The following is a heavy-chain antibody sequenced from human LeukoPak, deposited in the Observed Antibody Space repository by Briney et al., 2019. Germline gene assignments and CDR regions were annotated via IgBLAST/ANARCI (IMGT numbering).Heavy chain of an antibody. CDR3: ARDPYYYDSDDAFDI. D-gene: IGHD3-22*01. CDR1: GGTFSSYG. Sequence: ASVKVSCKASGGTFSSYGISWVRQAPGQGLEWMGWISAYNGNTNYAQKLQGRVTMTTDTSTSTAYMELRSLRSDDTAVYYCARDPYYYDSDDAFDIWGQGTMVTVSS. CDR2: ISAYNGNT. V-gene: IGHV1-18*01. J-gene: IGHJ3*02.